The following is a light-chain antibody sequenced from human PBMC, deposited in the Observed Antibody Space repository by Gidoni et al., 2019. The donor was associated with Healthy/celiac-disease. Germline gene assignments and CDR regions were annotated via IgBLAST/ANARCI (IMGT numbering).Light chain of an antibody. J-gene: IGKJ2*01. CDR3: LQDYDDPYT. CDR2: AAS. Sequence: AIQMTQSPSSLSASVGARVTMTCRASQGIRTDLGWYQQKPGKAPKLLIYAASTLQGGVPSRFSGSGSGTEFTLTISCLQPDDFATYYCLQDYDDPYTFGQXTKLEIK. CDR1: QGIRTD. V-gene: IGKV1-6*02.